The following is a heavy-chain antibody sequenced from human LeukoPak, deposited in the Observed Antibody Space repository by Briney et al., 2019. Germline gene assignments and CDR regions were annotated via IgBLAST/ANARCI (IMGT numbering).Heavy chain of an antibody. CDR2: INPTGGST. Sequence: ASVKVSCKASGYTFPSYFMHWVRQAPGQGLEWMGIINPTGGSTTYAQKFQGRVTMTRDTSTSTVYMELSSLRSDDTAVYYCARTTARRFDYWGQGTLVTVSS. CDR1: GYTFPSYF. CDR3: ARTTARRFDY. V-gene: IGHV1-46*01. D-gene: IGHD6-6*01. J-gene: IGHJ4*02.